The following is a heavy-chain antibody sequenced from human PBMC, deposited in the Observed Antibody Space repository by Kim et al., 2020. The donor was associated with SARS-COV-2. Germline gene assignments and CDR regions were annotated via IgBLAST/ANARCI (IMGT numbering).Heavy chain of an antibody. D-gene: IGHD7-27*01. Sequence: NGNTKYSQNFQGRVTITRDTSASTVYMELSSLRSEDTALYYCALGRSGDYWGQGTLVTVSS. CDR3: ALGRSGDY. CDR2: NGNT. J-gene: IGHJ4*02. V-gene: IGHV1-3*01.